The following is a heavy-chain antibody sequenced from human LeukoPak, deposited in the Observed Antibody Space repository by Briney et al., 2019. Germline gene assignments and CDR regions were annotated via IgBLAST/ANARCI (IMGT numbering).Heavy chain of an antibody. Sequence: GRSLRLSCAASGFTFSRYGMHWVRQAPGKGLEWVAVISYDGSNNYYADSVKGRFTISRDNSKNTLYLQMNSLKTEDTAVYFCARQIRTTTDYFDYWGQGTLVTVSP. D-gene: IGHD4-17*01. CDR1: GFTFSRYG. J-gene: IGHJ4*02. V-gene: IGHV3-30*03. CDR3: ARQIRTTTDYFDY. CDR2: ISYDGSNN.